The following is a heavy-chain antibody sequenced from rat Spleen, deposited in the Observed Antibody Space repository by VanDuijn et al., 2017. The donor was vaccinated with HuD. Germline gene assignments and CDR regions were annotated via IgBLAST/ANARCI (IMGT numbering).Heavy chain of an antibody. D-gene: IGHD1-2*01. CDR3: AREREYYYRGLDY. CDR2: INSAGST. Sequence: EIQLQESGPGLVKPSQSLSLTCSVTAYTITSGYDWSWIRKFPGNKLEWMGCINSAGSTNYNPSLKSRISITRDTSKNQFFLQVNSVTTEDTATYYCAREREYYYRGLDYWGQGVMVTVSS. J-gene: IGHJ2*01. V-gene: IGHV3-3*01. CDR1: AYTITSGYD.